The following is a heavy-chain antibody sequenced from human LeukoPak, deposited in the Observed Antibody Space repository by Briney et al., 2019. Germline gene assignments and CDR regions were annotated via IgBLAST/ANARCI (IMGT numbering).Heavy chain of an antibody. CDR1: GGSIFSYY. J-gene: IGHJ2*01. Sequence: AETLSLTRTVSGGSIFSYYFNWIRQPPGKGLEWIGYIYSNGITNYNPSLRSRGTISIATSKNQFSLRLRSVTAADTAIYYCARRAYYDTSGYSPASGYFDLWGRGTLVTVSS. D-gene: IGHD3-22*01. CDR3: ARRAYYDTSGYSPASGYFDL. V-gene: IGHV4-4*08. CDR2: IYSNGIT.